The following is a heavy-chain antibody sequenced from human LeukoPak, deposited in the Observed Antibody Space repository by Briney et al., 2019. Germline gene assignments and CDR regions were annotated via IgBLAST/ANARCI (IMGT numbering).Heavy chain of an antibody. CDR3: ARGPPAYYYGSGRKGYFDY. V-gene: IGHV3-66*01. D-gene: IGHD3-10*01. CDR1: GFTVSSNY. CDR2: NYSGGST. Sequence: GGSLRLSCAASGFTVSSNYMSWVRQAPGKGLEWVSINYSGGSTYYADSVKGRFTISRDNSKNTLYLQMNSLRAEDTAVYYCARGPPAYYYGSGRKGYFDYWGQGTLVTVSS. J-gene: IGHJ4*02.